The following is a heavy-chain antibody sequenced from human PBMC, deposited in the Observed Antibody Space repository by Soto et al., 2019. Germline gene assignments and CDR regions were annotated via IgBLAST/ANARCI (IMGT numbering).Heavy chain of an antibody. CDR3: ATRKVTPAHPFDY. CDR2: ISHSGST. CDR1: GVSISSSNW. Sequence: PSETLSLTCAVSGVSISSSNWWGWVRQPPGKGLEWIAEISHSGSTNNSPSLQSRVTLSLDKSTNQFSLQLSSVTAADTAVYYCATRKVTPAHPFDYWGQGTQVTVYS. D-gene: IGHD2-2*01. J-gene: IGHJ4*02. V-gene: IGHV4-4*02.